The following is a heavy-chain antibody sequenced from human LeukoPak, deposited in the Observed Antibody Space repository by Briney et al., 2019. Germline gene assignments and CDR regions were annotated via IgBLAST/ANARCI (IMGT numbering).Heavy chain of an antibody. CDR1: GFTFSNYG. V-gene: IGHV3-30*18. Sequence: GGSLRLSCAASGFTFSNYGMHWVRQPPGKGLEWVTFISDDGDNNHYADSVKGRLTASRDNSKSTLFLQMNSLRVEDTAVYYCVKATRGNLWNGLPWDHSDKWGQGTLVTVSS. CDR3: VKATRGNLWNGLPWDHSDK. J-gene: IGHJ4*02. CDR2: ISDDGDNN. D-gene: IGHD3-3*01.